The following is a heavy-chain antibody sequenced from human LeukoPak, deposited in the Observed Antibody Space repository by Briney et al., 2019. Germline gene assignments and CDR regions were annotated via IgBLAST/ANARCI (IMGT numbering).Heavy chain of an antibody. D-gene: IGHD3-22*01. CDR1: GYTFTGYY. V-gene: IGHV1-2*02. CDR3: ARWYYYDSSGYSAFDY. J-gene: IGHJ4*02. Sequence: ASVKVSCKASGYTFTGYYMHWVRQAPGQGLEWMGWINPNSGGTNYAQKFQGRVTMTRDTSISTAYMELSRLRSDDTAVCYCARWYYYDSSGYSAFDYWGQGTLVTVSS. CDR2: INPNSGGT.